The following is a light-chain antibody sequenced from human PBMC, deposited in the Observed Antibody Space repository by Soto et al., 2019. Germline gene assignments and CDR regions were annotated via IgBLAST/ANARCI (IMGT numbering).Light chain of an antibody. Sequence: QAVVTQPPSASGTPGQRVTIACSGSSSNIGSTTVKWYQQLPGTAPKLLIYNNNQRPSGVPDRFSGSKSGTSASLAISGLQSEYEADYYCAAWDDSLNGVVFGGGTKLTVL. CDR3: AAWDDSLNGVV. CDR1: SSNIGSTT. J-gene: IGLJ3*02. V-gene: IGLV1-44*01. CDR2: NNN.